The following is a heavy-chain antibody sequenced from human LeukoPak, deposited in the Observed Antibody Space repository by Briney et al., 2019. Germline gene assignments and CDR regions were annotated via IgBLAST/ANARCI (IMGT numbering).Heavy chain of an antibody. V-gene: IGHV1-24*01. CDR3: ATVRHYSYYYDSSGYYSDAFDI. J-gene: IGHJ3*02. CDR1: GYTLTELS. Sequence: ASVKVSCKVSGYTLTELSMQWVRPALGKGLGWMGGFDPEDGETIYAQKFQGRVTMTEDTSTDTAYMELSSLRSEDTAVYYCATVRHYSYYYDSSGYYSDAFDIWGQGTMVTVSS. D-gene: IGHD3-22*01. CDR2: FDPEDGET.